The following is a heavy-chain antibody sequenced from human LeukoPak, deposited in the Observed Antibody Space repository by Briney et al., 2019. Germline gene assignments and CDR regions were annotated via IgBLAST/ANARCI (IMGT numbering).Heavy chain of an antibody. CDR3: ARLAGNGDYAVDAIVF. J-gene: IGHJ4*02. Sequence: GASVKLSLTSSGGTFSIYAINCVRQAPGQGLEWMGRIIPILGIANYAQKFQGGVTITADKSTSTAYMELSSLRSEDTAVYYCARLAGNGDYAVDAIVFWGQRTLVTVSS. V-gene: IGHV1-69*04. CDR2: IIPILGIA. CDR1: GGTFSIYA. D-gene: IGHD4-17*01.